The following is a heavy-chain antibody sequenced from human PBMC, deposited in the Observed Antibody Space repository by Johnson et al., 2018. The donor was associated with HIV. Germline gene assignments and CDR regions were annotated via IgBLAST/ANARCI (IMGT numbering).Heavy chain of an antibody. V-gene: IGHV3-64*01. CDR1: GFIFSTAA. J-gene: IGHJ3*02. CDR3: ARGYCSGGICYPNDAFDI. Sequence: VQLVESGGGLVKPGGSLRLSCAASGFIFSTAAMHWVRQAPGKGLEYVASISINGDTTYYARSVQDRFTISRDNSKNTLYLQMDSLRAEDMAIYYCARGYCSGGICYPNDAFDIWGQGTMVTVSS. CDR2: ISINGDTT. D-gene: IGHD2-15*01.